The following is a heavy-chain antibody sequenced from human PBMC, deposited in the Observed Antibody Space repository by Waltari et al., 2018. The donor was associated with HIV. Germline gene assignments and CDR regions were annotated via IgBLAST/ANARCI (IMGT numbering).Heavy chain of an antibody. CDR2: ISSDGSTT. D-gene: IGHD4-17*01. V-gene: IGHV3-74*01. Sequence: EVQLVESGGGLVQPGGSLRLSCAASGFTFRSYWMHWFRQAPGKGLLWVSCISSDGSTTNYADSVKGRLTISRDNAKNTLYLQMNSLRADDTAVYYCARENTMTYYDALDIWGQGTMVTVSS. CDR1: GFTFRSYW. CDR3: ARENTMTYYDALDI. J-gene: IGHJ3*02.